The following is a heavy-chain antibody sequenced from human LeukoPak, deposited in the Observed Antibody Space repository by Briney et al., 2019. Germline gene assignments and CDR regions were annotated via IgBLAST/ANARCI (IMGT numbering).Heavy chain of an antibody. D-gene: IGHD6-19*01. CDR1: GFTFSNYA. Sequence: PGGSLRLSCAASGFTFSNYAMNWVRQAPGKGLEWVSVIYSDAGTYYADSVKGRFTISRDNSKNTLYLQMNSLRAEDTAVYYCARAVRTSRAYYYYMDVWGKGTTVTVSS. CDR3: ARAVRTSRAYYYYMDV. V-gene: IGHV3-66*02. CDR2: IYSDAGT. J-gene: IGHJ6*03.